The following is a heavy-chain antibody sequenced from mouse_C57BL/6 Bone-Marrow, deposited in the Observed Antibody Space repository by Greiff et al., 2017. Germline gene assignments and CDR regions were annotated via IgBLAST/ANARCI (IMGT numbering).Heavy chain of an antibody. Sequence: QVQLQQSGPELVKPGASVKISCKASGYAFSSSWMNWVKQRPGKGLEWLGRIYPGDGDTNYNGKFTGKATLTADKSSSTAYMQLSSLTSEDSAVYFCARRDGDYFDYWGQGTTLTVSS. V-gene: IGHV1-82*01. J-gene: IGHJ2*01. D-gene: IGHD2-3*01. CDR3: ARRDGDYFDY. CDR1: GYAFSSSW. CDR2: IYPGDGDT.